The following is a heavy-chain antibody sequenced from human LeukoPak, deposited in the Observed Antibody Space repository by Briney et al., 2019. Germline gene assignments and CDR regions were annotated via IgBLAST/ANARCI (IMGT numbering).Heavy chain of an antibody. D-gene: IGHD2-2*01. J-gene: IGHJ4*02. V-gene: IGHV3-30*02. CDR1: GFTFSNYA. Sequence: PGGSLRLSCAASGFTFSNYAIHWVRQAPAKGLEWVAFIRFDGSNKYYADSVRGRFAISRDNSKSTVYLQMNSLGVEDTAVYYCARDRCSSTNCYFDCWGQGTLVTVSS. CDR2: IRFDGSNK. CDR3: ARDRCSSTNCYFDC.